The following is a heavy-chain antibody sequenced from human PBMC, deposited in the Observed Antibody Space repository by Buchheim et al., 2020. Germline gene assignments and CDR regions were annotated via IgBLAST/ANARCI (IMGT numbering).Heavy chain of an antibody. V-gene: IGHV4-59*01. CDR1: GGSMSSYY. D-gene: IGHD2-15*01. J-gene: IGHJ5*02. CDR2: IYYSGRT. Sequence: QVQLQESGPGLVKPSETLSLTCTVSGGSMSSYYWSWIRQPPGKGLEWIGHIYYSGRTNSNPSLKSRVTMSVDTSKSQFSLKMNSVTAADTAVYYCAKTLGYCDGGSCYGGWFDPRGQGIL. CDR3: AKTLGYCDGGSCYGGWFDP.